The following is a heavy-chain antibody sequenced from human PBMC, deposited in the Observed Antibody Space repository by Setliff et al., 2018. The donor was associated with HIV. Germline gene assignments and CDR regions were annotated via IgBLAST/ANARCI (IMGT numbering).Heavy chain of an antibody. CDR1: GFTFSNFA. J-gene: IGHJ3*02. CDR3: VRESGGGFDI. D-gene: IGHD3-10*01. CDR2: ITDSGSTT. V-gene: IGHV3-23*01. Sequence: GGSLRLSCAASGFTFSNFAMSWVRLTPGKGLEWVSGITDSGSTTYYDDSVKGRFTISRDNAKNSLYLQMNSLRAEDTAVYYCVRESGGGFDIWGQGTMVTVSS.